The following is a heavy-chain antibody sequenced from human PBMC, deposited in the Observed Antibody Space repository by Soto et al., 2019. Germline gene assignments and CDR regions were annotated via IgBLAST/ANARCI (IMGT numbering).Heavy chain of an antibody. Sequence: GVSLRLSCAASGFTFSSYAMSWVRQAPGKGLEWVSAISGSGGSTYYADSVKGRFTISRDNSKNTLYLQMNSLRAEDTAVYYCAKDSTRNYVQNWFDPWGQGTLVTVSS. D-gene: IGHD1-7*01. CDR3: AKDSTRNYVQNWFDP. CDR2: ISGSGGST. J-gene: IGHJ5*02. V-gene: IGHV3-23*01. CDR1: GFTFSSYA.